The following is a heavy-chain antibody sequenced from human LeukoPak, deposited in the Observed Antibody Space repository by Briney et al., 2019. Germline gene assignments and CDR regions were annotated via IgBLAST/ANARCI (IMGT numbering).Heavy chain of an antibody. Sequence: PGGSLRLPCAASGFTFSSYSMNWVRQAPGKGLEWVSSISSSSSYIYYADSVKGRFTISRDNAKNSLYLQMNSLRAGDTAVYYCARDLSYPGAIDYWGQGTLVTVSS. CDR2: ISSSSSYI. J-gene: IGHJ4*02. V-gene: IGHV3-21*01. CDR1: GFTFSSYS. D-gene: IGHD3-10*01. CDR3: ARDLSYPGAIDY.